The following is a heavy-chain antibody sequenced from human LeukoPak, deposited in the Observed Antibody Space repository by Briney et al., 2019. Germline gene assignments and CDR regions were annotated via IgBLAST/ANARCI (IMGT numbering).Heavy chain of an antibody. Sequence: GGSLRLSCAASGFTFSSYAMSWVRQAPGKGLEWVSAISGSGGSTYYADSVKGRFTISRDNSKNTLYLQMNSLRAEDTAVYYCAKVAMIVVVTKAPFDYWGQGTLVTVSS. CDR3: AKVAMIVVVTKAPFDY. D-gene: IGHD3-22*01. J-gene: IGHJ4*02. CDR2: ISGSGGST. V-gene: IGHV3-23*01. CDR1: GFTFSSYA.